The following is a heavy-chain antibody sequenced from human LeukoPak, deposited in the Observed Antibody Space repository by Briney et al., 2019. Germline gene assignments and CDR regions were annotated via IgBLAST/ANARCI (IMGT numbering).Heavy chain of an antibody. CDR3: ARGYYGGNPRPSDY. J-gene: IGHJ4*02. Sequence: GGSLRLSCAASGFTFSSYSMNWVRQAPGKGLEWVSSISSSSSSYIYYADSVKGRFTISRDNAKNSLYLQMNSLRAEDTAVYYCARGYYGGNPRPSDYWGQGTLVTVSS. D-gene: IGHD4-23*01. CDR1: GFTFSSYS. V-gene: IGHV3-21*01. CDR2: ISSSSSSYI.